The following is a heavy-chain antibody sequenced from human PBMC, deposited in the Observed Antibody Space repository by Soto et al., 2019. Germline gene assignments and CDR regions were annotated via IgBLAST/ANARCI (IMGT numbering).Heavy chain of an antibody. CDR2: IIPIFGTA. CDR1: GGTFISYA. J-gene: IGHJ5*02. D-gene: IGHD3-3*01. Sequence: SVKVSCKASGGTFISYAISWVRQAPGQGLEWMGGIIPIFGTANYAQKFQGRVTMTTDASTSTAYMELRSLRSDDTAVYYCARDPHEYWTSYWFDPWGQGTLVTVSS. CDR3: ARDPHEYWTSYWFDP. V-gene: IGHV1-69*05.